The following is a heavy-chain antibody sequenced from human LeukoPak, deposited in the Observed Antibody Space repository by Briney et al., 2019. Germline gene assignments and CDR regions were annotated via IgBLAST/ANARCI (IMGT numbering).Heavy chain of an antibody. D-gene: IGHD6-6*01. J-gene: IGHJ4*02. V-gene: IGHV4-39*01. CDR2: IYYSGRT. CDR1: GGTLSSSSYY. CDR3: ARSDGSSSWDHDY. Sequence: SETLPLTCTASGGTLSSSSYYWGWIRQPPGKGPEWNGSIYYSGRTYYNPSLKRRVTISVDTAKNQFSLKLSSVTAADTAVYYCARSDGSSSWDHDYWGQGTLVTVSS.